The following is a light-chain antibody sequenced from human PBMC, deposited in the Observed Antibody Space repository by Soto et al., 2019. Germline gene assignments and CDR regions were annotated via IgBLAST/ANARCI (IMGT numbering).Light chain of an antibody. CDR2: AAF. CDR3: HQRSNWPALT. V-gene: IGKV1-39*01. Sequence: DIQMTQSPSSLSASVGDRVTITCRASQTINTYLNWYQQTPGKAPKLLIYAAFSLQSGVPSRFSGSGSGTDFTLTISSLHPEDSAVYYCHQRSNWPALTFGGGTKVEIK. CDR1: QTINTY. J-gene: IGKJ4*01.